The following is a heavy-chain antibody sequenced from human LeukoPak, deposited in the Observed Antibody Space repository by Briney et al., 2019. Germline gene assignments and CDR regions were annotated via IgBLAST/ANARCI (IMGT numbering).Heavy chain of an antibody. CDR2: IIPILGIA. V-gene: IGHV1-69*04. D-gene: IGHD2-2*01. CDR3: ARGKYQLIPYYFDY. CDR1: GGTFSSYA. Sequence: SVKVSCKASGGTFSSYAISWVRQAPGQGLEWMGRIIPILGIANYAQKFQGRVTITADKSTSTAYMELSSLRSEDTAVYYCARGKYQLIPYYFDYWGQGTLVTVSS. J-gene: IGHJ4*02.